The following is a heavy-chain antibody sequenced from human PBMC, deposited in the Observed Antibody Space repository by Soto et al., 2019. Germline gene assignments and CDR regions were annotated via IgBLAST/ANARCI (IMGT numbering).Heavy chain of an antibody. J-gene: IGHJ4*02. CDR3: AKDARLEYDSSGSSDY. D-gene: IGHD3-22*01. V-gene: IGHV3-30*18. Sequence: QVQLVESGGGVVQPGRSVRLSCAASGFTFSSYGMHWVRQAPGKGLEWVAVISYDGSNKYYADSVKGRFTISRDNSKNTLYLQMNSLRPEDTPVYYCAKDARLEYDSSGSSDYWGQGTLVTVSS. CDR2: ISYDGSNK. CDR1: GFTFSSYG.